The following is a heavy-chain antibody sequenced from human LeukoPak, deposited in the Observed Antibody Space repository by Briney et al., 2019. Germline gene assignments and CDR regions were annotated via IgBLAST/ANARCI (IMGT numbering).Heavy chain of an antibody. Sequence: PGESLRLSCAASGSTFSSYWMSWVRQAPGKGLEWVADIKEDGSEKYYVDSVKGRFTISKDNAKNSLYLQMNSLRAEDTAVYYCALNPDYYGSGSFDYWGQGTLVTVSS. CDR2: IKEDGSEK. D-gene: IGHD3-10*01. V-gene: IGHV3-7*01. CDR3: ALNPDYYGSGSFDY. J-gene: IGHJ4*02. CDR1: GSTFSSYW.